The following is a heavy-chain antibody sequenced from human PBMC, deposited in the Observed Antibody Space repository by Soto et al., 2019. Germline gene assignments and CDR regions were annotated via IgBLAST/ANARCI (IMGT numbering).Heavy chain of an antibody. CDR1: AFTFSSYA. Sequence: GGSLRLSCAASAFTFSSYAMSWVRQAPGKGLEWVSFITNIGGSTYYADSVKGRFTISRDNSKSTLYLQMNSLRAEDTAVYFCAKAKVPAALTYYYYYYMDVWGKGTTVTVSS. D-gene: IGHD2-2*01. V-gene: IGHV3-23*01. CDR3: AKAKVPAALTYYYYYYMDV. CDR2: ITNIGGST. J-gene: IGHJ6*03.